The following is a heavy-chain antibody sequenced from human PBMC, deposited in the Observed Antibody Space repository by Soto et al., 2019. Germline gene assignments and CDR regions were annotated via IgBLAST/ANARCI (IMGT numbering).Heavy chain of an antibody. CDR3: ARSRHGSGSYTHFYYGLDV. Sequence: QVQLVESGGGVVQPGRSLSLSCAASGFTFISYAMHCVRQAPGKGLEWVAVISFDGSTDYYADSVKRRFTISRDNSKNTVYLQMNSLRSEDTAVYYCARSRHGSGSYTHFYYGLDVWGQGTTVTVSS. V-gene: IGHV3-30-3*01. D-gene: IGHD3-10*01. CDR2: ISFDGSTD. J-gene: IGHJ6*02. CDR1: GFTFISYA.